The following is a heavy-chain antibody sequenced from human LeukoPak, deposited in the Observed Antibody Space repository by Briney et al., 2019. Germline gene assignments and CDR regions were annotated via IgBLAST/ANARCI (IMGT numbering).Heavy chain of an antibody. CDR3: ARDDAGYSYDPRGWFDP. CDR1: GFTFSSYW. J-gene: IGHJ5*02. V-gene: IGHV3-74*01. CDR2: INSDGSST. D-gene: IGHD5-18*01. Sequence: GGSLRLSCAASGFTFSSYWMNWVRQAPGKGLVWVSRINSDGSSTSYADSVKGRFTISRDNAKNTLYLQMNSLRAEDTAVYYCARDDAGYSYDPRGWFDPWGQGTLVTVSS.